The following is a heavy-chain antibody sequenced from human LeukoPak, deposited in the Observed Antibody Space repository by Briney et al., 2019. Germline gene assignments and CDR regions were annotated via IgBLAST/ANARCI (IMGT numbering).Heavy chain of an antibody. D-gene: IGHD6-19*01. CDR1: GYSISSGYY. CDR3: ARDSSGWYHWFDP. CDR2: IYHSGST. Sequence: SETLSLTCTVSGYSISSGYYWGWIRQPPGKGLEWIGSIYHSGSTYYNPSLKSRVTISVDTSKNQFSLKLSSVTAADTAVYYCARDSSGWYHWFDPWGQGTLVTVSS. J-gene: IGHJ5*02. V-gene: IGHV4-38-2*02.